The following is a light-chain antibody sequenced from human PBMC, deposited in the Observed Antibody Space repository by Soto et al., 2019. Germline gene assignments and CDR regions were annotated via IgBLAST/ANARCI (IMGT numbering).Light chain of an antibody. CDR3: CSYSGGSTRYV. Sequence: QSALTQPASVSGSPGQSITISCTGTSSDVGTYNLVSRYQQHPGKAPKLMIYEGSKRPSGVSYRFSGSKSGNTASLTISGLQAEDEADYYCCSYSGGSTRYVFGTGTKVTVL. V-gene: IGLV2-23*01. CDR1: SSDVGTYNL. CDR2: EGS. J-gene: IGLJ1*01.